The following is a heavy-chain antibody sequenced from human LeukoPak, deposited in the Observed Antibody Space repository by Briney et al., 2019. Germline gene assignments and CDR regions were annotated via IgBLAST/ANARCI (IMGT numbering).Heavy chain of an antibody. CDR3: ARDRDRYGGSYSFDY. D-gene: IGHD1-26*01. CDR1: GFTFSSYA. CDR2: ISYDGSNK. V-gene: IGHV3-30-3*01. Sequence: PGGSLRLSCAASGFTFSSYAMHWVRQAPGKGLEWVAVISYDGSNKYYADSVKGRFTISRDNSKNTLYLQMNSLRAEDTAVYYCARDRDRYGGSYSFDYWGQGTLVTVSS. J-gene: IGHJ4*02.